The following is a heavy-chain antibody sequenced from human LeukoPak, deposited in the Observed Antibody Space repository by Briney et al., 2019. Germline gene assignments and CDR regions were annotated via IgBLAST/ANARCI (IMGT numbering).Heavy chain of an antibody. J-gene: IGHJ6*03. CDR3: AKDRSSWTDYYYMDV. CDR2: IRYDGSNK. V-gene: IGHV3-30*02. Sequence: PGGSLRLSCAASGFTFSSYGKHWVRQAPGKGLEWVAFIRYDGSNKYYADSVKGRFTISRDNSKNTLYLQMNSLRAEDTAVYYCAKDRSSWTDYYYMDVWGKGTTVAVSS. D-gene: IGHD6-13*01. CDR1: GFTFSSYG.